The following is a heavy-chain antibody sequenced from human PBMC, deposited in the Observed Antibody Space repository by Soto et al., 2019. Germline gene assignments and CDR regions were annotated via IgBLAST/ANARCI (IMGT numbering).Heavy chain of an antibody. Sequence: SETLSLTCSVSAGSISSNYWSWIRQPAGKRLEWIGRIYTSGSTNYNPSLKSRVTMSIDTSKNQFSLKLTSVTAADTAVYYCVRESPPGFNWFDPWGQGILVTVSS. J-gene: IGHJ5*02. D-gene: IGHD3-10*01. CDR2: IYTSGST. CDR3: VRESPPGFNWFDP. CDR1: AGSISSNY. V-gene: IGHV4-4*07.